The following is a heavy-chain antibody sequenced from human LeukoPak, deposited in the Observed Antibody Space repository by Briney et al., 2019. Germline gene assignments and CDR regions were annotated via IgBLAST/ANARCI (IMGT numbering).Heavy chain of an antibody. J-gene: IGHJ6*03. V-gene: IGHV4-4*09. D-gene: IGHD6-13*01. CDR3: ASHSSHWYYYMDV. CDR2: IYTSGST. Sequence: SHTLSLTCTVSGHSISIYYSSWIRQPPGKGLECIVYIYTSGSTNYNPSLKRRVTISVDTSKNQFSLKLSSVTAADTAVYYCASHSSHWYYYMDVWGKGTTVTVSS. CDR1: GHSISIYY.